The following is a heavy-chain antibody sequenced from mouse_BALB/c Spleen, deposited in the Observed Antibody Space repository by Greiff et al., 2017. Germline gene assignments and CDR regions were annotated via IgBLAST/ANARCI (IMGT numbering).Heavy chain of an antibody. CDR2: IYWDDDK. V-gene: IGHV8-12*01. CDR3: ARRAQNNWDYAMDY. J-gene: IGHJ4*01. Sequence: QVTLKVSGPGILQPSQTLSLTCSFSGFSLSTSGMGVSWIRQPSGKGLEWLAHIYWDDDKRYNPSLKSRLTISKDTSRNQVFLKITSVDTADTATYYCARRAQNNWDYAMDYWGQGTSVTVSS. CDR1: GFSLSTSGMG. D-gene: IGHD4-1*01.